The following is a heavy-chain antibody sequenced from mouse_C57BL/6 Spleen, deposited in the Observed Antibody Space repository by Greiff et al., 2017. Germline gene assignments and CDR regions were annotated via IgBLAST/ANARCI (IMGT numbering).Heavy chain of an antibody. V-gene: IGHV5-17*01. CDR2: ISSGSCTI. CDR3: GRAPSHSLDY. CDR1: GFTFSDYG. Sequence: EVQLMESGGGLVKPGGSLKLSCAASGFTFSDYGMHWVRQAPGKGLEWVAYISSGSCTIYYADTVKGRVPISRSKAKNTLFLQMASLGSGDTAMYYCGRAPSHSLDYWGQGTSLTVSS. J-gene: IGHJ2*02.